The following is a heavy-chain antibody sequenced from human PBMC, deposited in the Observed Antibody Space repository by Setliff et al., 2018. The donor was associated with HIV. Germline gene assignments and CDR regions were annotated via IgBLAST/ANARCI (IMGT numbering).Heavy chain of an antibody. CDR2: IIPIFGGS. CDR1: GGTFSSYA. V-gene: IGHV1-69*06. Sequence: SVKVSCKASGGTFSSYAISWVRQAPGQGLEWMGGIIPIFGGSTNYAQKFEGRVAMTADTSTNNVHMYLSSLRSEDTAIYYCARGGPGSSFGYDWFDPWGQGTPVTVSS. J-gene: IGHJ5*02. CDR3: ARGGPGSSFGYDWFDP. D-gene: IGHD5-18*01.